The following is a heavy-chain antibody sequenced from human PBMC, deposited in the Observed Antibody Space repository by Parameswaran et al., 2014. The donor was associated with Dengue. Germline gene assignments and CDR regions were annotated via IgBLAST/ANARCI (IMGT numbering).Heavy chain of an antibody. V-gene: IGHV1-45*02. Sequence: WVRQAPGQALEWMGWITPFNGNTNYAQKFQDRVTITRDRSMSTAYMELSSLRSEDTAMYYCASTIQMGAFDIWGQGTMVTVSS. CDR3: ASTIQMGAFDI. CDR2: ITPFNGNT. D-gene: IGHD5-18*01. J-gene: IGHJ3*02.